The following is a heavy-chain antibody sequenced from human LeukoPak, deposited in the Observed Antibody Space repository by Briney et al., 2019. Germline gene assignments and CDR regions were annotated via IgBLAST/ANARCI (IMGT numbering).Heavy chain of an antibody. V-gene: IGHV1-8*01. J-gene: IGHJ4*02. D-gene: IGHD3-10*01. CDR3: ARERHYYGSGSYYGY. CDR2: MNPNSGNT. Sequence: ASVKVSCKASGYTFTNYDINWVRQATGQGLEWMGWMNPNSGNTGYAQKFQGRVTMTRNTSISTAYVELSSLRSEDTAVYYCARERHYYGSGSYYGYWGQGTPVTISS. CDR1: GYTFTNYD.